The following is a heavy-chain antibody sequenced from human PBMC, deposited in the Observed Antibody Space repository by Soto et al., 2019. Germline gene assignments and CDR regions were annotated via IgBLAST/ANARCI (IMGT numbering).Heavy chain of an antibody. Sequence: QVQLQQWGAGLLKPSETLSLTCAVHGGSFSGFYWTWIRQPPGKGLEWIGEINHSGSSNYNPPLKSRVTMSLDTSRNQFSLSLNSVTAADTAVYYCARMAGPWYFDLWGRGTLVTVPS. CDR1: GGSFSGFY. CDR3: ARMAGPWYFDL. CDR2: INHSGSS. J-gene: IGHJ2*01. V-gene: IGHV4-34*01.